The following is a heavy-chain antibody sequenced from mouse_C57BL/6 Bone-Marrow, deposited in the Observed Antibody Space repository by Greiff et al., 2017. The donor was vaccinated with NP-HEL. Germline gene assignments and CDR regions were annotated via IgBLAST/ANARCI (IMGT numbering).Heavy chain of an antibody. CDR3: ARHEDRGYGSSLSYWYFDV. CDR1: GYTFTEYT. CDR2: FYPGSGSI. Sequence: QVQLQQSGAELVKPGASVKLSCKASGYTFTEYTIHWVKQRSGQGLEWIGWFYPGSGSIKYKEKFKDKATLTADKSSSTVYMELSRLTSEDSAVYFSARHEDRGYGSSLSYWYFDVWGTGTTVTVSS. V-gene: IGHV1-62-2*01. J-gene: IGHJ1*03. D-gene: IGHD1-1*01.